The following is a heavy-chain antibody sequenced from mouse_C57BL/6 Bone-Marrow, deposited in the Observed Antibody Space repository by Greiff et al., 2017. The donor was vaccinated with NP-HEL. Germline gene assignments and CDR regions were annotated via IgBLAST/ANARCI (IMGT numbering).Heavy chain of an antibody. J-gene: IGHJ2*01. CDR2: IHPNSGST. CDR1: GYTFTSYW. V-gene: IGHV1-64*01. Sequence: QVQLQQPGAELVKPGASVKLSCKASGYTFTSYWMHWVKQRPGQGLEWIGMIHPNSGSTNYNEKFKSKATLTVDKSSSTAYMQLSSLTSEDSAVYYCARKRDYYGSRGFDYWGQGTTLTVSS. D-gene: IGHD1-1*01. CDR3: ARKRDYYGSRGFDY.